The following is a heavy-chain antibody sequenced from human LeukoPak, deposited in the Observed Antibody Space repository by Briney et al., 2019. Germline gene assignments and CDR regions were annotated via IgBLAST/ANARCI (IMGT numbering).Heavy chain of an antibody. J-gene: IGHJ3*02. V-gene: IGHV3-7*01. CDR3: ARDWVAGVPFDAFDI. Sequence: GGSRRFSFAASGLTLGGYWMSWFRQPPGKGLNGGANIKEDGSETYYVDSVKGRFTISRDNAKNSLYLHMNSLTAEDTAMYYCARDWVAGVPFDAFDIWGQGTMVSVSS. CDR2: IKEDGSET. D-gene: IGHD3-10*01. CDR1: GLTLGGYW.